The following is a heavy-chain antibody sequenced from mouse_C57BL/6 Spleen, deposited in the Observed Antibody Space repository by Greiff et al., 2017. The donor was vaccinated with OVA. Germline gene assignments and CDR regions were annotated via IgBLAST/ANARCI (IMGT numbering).Heavy chain of an antibody. D-gene: IGHD4-1*01. V-gene: IGHV5-4*01. CDR3: ARERLGRDFDY. CDR1: GFTFSSYA. J-gene: IGHJ2*01. CDR2: ISDGGSYT. Sequence: EVQLQESGGGLVKPGGSLKLSCAASGFTFSSYAMSWVRQTPEKRLEWVATISDGGSYTYYPDNVKGRFTISRDNAKNNLYLQMSHLKSEDTAMYYCARERLGRDFDYWGQGTTLTVSS.